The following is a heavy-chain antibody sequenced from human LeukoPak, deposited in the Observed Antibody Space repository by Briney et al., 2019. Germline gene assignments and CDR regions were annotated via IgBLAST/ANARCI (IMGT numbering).Heavy chain of an antibody. CDR2: INPSGGST. Sequence: ASVKVSFKASGYTFTSYYMHWVRQTPGQGLEWMGIINPSGGSTSYAQKFQGRVTMTRDTSTSTVYMELSSLRSEDTAVYYCARSPGDYDSSGYYYFDYWGQGTLVTVSS. V-gene: IGHV1-46*01. J-gene: IGHJ4*02. CDR3: ARSPGDYDSSGYYYFDY. D-gene: IGHD3-22*01. CDR1: GYTFTSYY.